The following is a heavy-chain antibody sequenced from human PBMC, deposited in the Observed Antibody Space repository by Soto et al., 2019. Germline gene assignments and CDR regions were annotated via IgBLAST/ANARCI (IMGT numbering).Heavy chain of an antibody. V-gene: IGHV1-18*01. Sequence: QVHLVQSGAEVEKPGASVKVSCKASGYSFTSYGIAWVRQAPGQGPEWMGGISPYNGRTNYAPNVKGRGVMTTDISTNTVYLELRSLRSDDTAMYYCGRCRTDSYAMDVWGQGTTVTVSS. D-gene: IGHD2-8*02. CDR1: GYSFTSYG. J-gene: IGHJ6*01. CDR2: ISPYNGRT. CDR3: GRCRTDSYAMDV.